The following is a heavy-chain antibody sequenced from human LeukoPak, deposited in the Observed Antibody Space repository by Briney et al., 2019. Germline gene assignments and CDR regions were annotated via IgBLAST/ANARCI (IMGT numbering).Heavy chain of an antibody. V-gene: IGHV4-34*01. J-gene: IGHJ4*02. CDR1: GGFFSGYC. CDR2: INHSGST. CDR3: ARGTRAAGTGY. D-gene: IGHD6-13*01. Sequence: SETLSLTCAVYGGFFSGYCWSWIRQPPGKGLEWIGEINHSGSTNYNPSLKSRVTISVDTSKNQFSLKLSSVTAADTAVYYCARGTRAAGTGYWGQGTLVTVSS.